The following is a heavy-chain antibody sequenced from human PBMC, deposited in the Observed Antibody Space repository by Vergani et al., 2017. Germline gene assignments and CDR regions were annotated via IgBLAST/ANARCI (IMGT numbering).Heavy chain of an antibody. V-gene: IGHV3-66*02. CDR2: IYSGGST. CDR3: ARDSSLIRYGSGRNYYYGMDV. CDR1: GFTVSSNY. D-gene: IGHD3-10*01. J-gene: IGHJ6*02. Sequence: EVQLVESGGGLVQPGGSLRLSCAASGFTVSSNYMSWVRQAPGKGLEWVSVIYSGGSTYYADSVKCRFTISRDNSKNTLYLQMNSLRAEDTAVYYCARDSSLIRYGSGRNYYYGMDVWGQGTTVTVSS.